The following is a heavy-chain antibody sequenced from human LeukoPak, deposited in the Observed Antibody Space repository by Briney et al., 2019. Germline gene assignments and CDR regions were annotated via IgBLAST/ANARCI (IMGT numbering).Heavy chain of an antibody. D-gene: IGHD2-15*01. V-gene: IGHV3-23*01. J-gene: IGHJ4*02. Sequence: PGGSLRLSCAASGFTFSSYAMSWVRQAPGKGLEWVSAISGSGGSTYYADSVKGRFTISRDNSKNTLYLQMNSLRAEDTAVYYCAKDQSDIVVVVAATRFGYWGQGTLVTVSS. CDR3: AKDQSDIVVVVAATRFGY. CDR2: ISGSGGST. CDR1: GFTFSSYA.